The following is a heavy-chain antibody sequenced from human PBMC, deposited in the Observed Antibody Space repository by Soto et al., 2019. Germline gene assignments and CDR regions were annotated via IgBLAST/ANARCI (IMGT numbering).Heavy chain of an antibody. CDR2: IDNGGNT. Sequence: SETLALTCTVSGRTFNINADFWYLAWIRQPPGKGLEWIGSIDNGGNTHYNAPLKSRVIISADTSKNQFSLSLNSVTAADTAVYYCVKRSLLMAPTWGQGIQVNVSS. CDR3: VKRSLLMAPT. D-gene: IGHD1-26*01. J-gene: IGHJ4*02. V-gene: IGHV4-39*01. CDR1: GRTFNINADF.